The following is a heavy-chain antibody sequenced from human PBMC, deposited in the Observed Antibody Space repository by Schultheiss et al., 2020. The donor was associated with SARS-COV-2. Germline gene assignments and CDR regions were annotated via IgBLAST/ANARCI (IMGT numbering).Heavy chain of an antibody. V-gene: IGHV1-2*02. CDR1: GYTFTGYY. CDR2: MNPNSGNT. D-gene: IGHD1-26*01. Sequence: ASVKVSCKASGYTFTGYYMHWVRQAPGQGLEWMGWMNPNSGNTGFAQKFQGRVTMTRDTSISTAYMELSRLRSDDTAVYYCRSYSGSYGAFDIWGQGTMVTVSS. CDR3: RSYSGSYGAFDI. J-gene: IGHJ3*02.